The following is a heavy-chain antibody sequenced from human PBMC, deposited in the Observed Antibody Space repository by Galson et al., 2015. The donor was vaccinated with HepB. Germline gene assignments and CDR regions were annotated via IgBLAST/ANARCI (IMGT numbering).Heavy chain of an antibody. CDR2: ISYDGSNK. J-gene: IGHJ4*02. CDR3: ARPLRGCSSTSCPPGY. V-gene: IGHV3-30-3*01. Sequence: SLRLSCAASGFTFSSYAMHWVRQAPGKGLEWVAVISYDGSNKYYADSVKGRFTISRDNSKNTLYLQMNSLRAEDTAVYYCARPLRGCSSTSCPPGYWGQGTLVTVSS. D-gene: IGHD2-2*01. CDR1: GFTFSSYA.